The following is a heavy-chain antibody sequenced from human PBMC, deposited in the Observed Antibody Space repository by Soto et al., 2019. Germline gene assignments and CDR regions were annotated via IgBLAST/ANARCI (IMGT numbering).Heavy chain of an antibody. CDR1: GGTFSSYA. V-gene: IGHV1-69*12. CDR2: IIPIFGTA. CDR3: ARGLKGVSVVLRGMDV. Sequence: QVQLVQSGAEVKKPGSSVKVSCKASGGTFSSYAISWVRQAPGQGLEWMGGIIPIFGTANYAQKFQGRVTINADESTSTAYMELRSLRSEDTAVYYCARGLKGVSVVLRGMDVWGQGTTVTVSS. J-gene: IGHJ6*02.